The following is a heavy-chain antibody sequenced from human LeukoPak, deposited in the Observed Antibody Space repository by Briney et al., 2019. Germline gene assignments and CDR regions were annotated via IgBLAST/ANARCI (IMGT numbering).Heavy chain of an antibody. D-gene: IGHD6-6*01. CDR3: ARDPVPAYYSTGRAV. J-gene: IGHJ6*04. CDR1: GGTFSSYA. Sequence: ASVKVSCKASGGTFSSYAISWVRQAPGQGLEWMGRIIPILGIANYAQKFQGRVTITADKSTSTAYMELSSLRSEDTAVYYCARDPVPAYYSTGRAVWGKGTTLTVSS. V-gene: IGHV1-69*04. CDR2: IIPILGIA.